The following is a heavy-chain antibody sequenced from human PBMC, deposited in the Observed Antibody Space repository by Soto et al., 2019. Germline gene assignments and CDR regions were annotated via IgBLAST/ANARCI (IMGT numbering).Heavy chain of an antibody. CDR2: INAGNGNT. J-gene: IGHJ4*02. CDR1: GYTFTSYA. D-gene: IGHD5-18*01. V-gene: IGHV1-3*01. Sequence: QVQLVQSGAEVKKPGASVKVSCKASGYTFTSYAMHWVRQAPGQRLEWMGWINAGNGNTKYSQKFQGRVTITRDTSASTAYMELSSLRSEDTAVYYCARESVPGYSSELDYWGQGTLFTVSS. CDR3: ARESVPGYSSELDY.